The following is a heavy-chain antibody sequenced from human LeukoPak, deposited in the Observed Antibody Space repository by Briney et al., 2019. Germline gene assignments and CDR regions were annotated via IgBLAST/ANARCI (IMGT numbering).Heavy chain of an antibody. CDR3: ARASLWFGEFSYYYYGMDV. V-gene: IGHV1-18*01. D-gene: IGHD3-10*01. CDR2: ISAYNVNT. J-gene: IGHJ6*02. Sequence: ASVKFSCKASRYTFTSYGISWVRQAPGQGLEWMGWISAYNVNTNYAQKLQGRVTTTTDTSPTTAYMELRSLRSDATAVYYCARASLWFGEFSYYYYGMDVWGQGTTVTVSS. CDR1: RYTFTSYG.